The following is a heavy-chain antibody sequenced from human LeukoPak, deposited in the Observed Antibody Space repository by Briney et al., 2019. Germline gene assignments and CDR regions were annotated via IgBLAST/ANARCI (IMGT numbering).Heavy chain of an antibody. CDR1: GGTFSSYA. D-gene: IGHD6-19*01. CDR2: IIPIFGTA. J-gene: IGHJ6*03. Sequence: ASVKVSCKASGGTFSSYAISWVRQAPGQGLEWMGGIIPIFGTANYAQKFQGRVTITADESTSTAYMELSSLRSEDTAVYYCARVRLDPLYYYYYYMDVWGKGTTVTISS. CDR3: ARVRLDPLYYYYYYMDV. V-gene: IGHV1-69*13.